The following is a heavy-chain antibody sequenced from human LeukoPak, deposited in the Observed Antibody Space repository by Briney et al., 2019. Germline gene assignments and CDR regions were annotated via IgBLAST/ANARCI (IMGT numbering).Heavy chain of an antibody. CDR2: INHSGST. V-gene: IGHV4-34*01. CDR1: GGSFSGYY. J-gene: IGHJ4*02. CDR3: ASLPGPYDSSGYYWRDY. D-gene: IGHD3-22*01. Sequence: PSETLSLTCAVYGGSFSGYYWSWIRQPPGEGLEWIGEINHSGSTNYNPSLKSRVTISVDTSKNQFSLKLSSVTAADTAVYYCASLPGPYDSSGYYWRDYWGQGTLVTVSS.